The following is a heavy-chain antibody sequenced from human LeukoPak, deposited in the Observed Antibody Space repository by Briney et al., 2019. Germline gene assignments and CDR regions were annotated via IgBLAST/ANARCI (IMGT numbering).Heavy chain of an antibody. CDR2: INPSGGST. Sequence: ASVKVSCKASGYTFTSYYMHWVRQAPGQGLEWMGIINPSGGSTSYAQKFQGRVTMTRDMSTSTVYMELSSLRSEDTAVYYCARVVTPRYCTSTSCYLKGWFDPWGQGTLVTVSS. CDR3: ARVVTPRYCTSTSCYLKGWFDP. V-gene: IGHV1-46*01. CDR1: GYTFTSYY. J-gene: IGHJ5*02. D-gene: IGHD2-2*01.